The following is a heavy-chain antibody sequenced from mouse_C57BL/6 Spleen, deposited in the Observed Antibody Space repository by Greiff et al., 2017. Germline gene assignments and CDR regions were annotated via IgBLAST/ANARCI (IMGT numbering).Heavy chain of an antibody. V-gene: IGHV1-18*01. CDR3: ARGPNYYGSSTLAY. CDR1: GYTFTDYN. Sequence: EVKLQQSGPELVKPGASVKIPCKASGYTFTDYNMDWVKQSHGKSLEWIGDINPNNGGTIYNQKFKGKATLTVDKSSSTAYMELRSLTSEDTAVYYCARGPNYYGSSTLAYWGQGTLVTVSA. CDR2: INPNNGGT. J-gene: IGHJ3*01. D-gene: IGHD1-1*01.